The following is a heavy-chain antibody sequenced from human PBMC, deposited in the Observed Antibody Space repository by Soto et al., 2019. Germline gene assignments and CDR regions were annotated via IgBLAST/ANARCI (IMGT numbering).Heavy chain of an antibody. Sequence: GSLRLSCAASGFTFGSYSMSWVRQAPGKGLEWVSGFRSGGDDDTTYYADSVRGRFTISRDNSKNSLFLQMNSLRAEDTAIYYCAKKVNSGSGSQFFDYWGQGTLVTVSS. V-gene: IGHV3-23*01. CDR1: GFTFGSYS. D-gene: IGHD3-10*01. J-gene: IGHJ4*02. CDR2: FRSGGDDDTT. CDR3: AKKVNSGSGSQFFDY.